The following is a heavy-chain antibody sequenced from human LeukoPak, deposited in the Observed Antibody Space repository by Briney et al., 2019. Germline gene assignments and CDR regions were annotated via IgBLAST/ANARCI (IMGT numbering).Heavy chain of an antibody. J-gene: IGHJ6*03. CDR1: GGSINSDHYY. D-gene: IGHD2-15*01. CDR2: IYYSGST. Sequence: AQTLSLTCTVSGGSINSDHYYWSWIRQPPGKGLEWIGYIYYSGSTYYNPSLKSRVTISVDTSKNQFSLKLSSVTAADTAVYYCASGSPQGVVVAAPSYMDVWGKGTSVTASS. V-gene: IGHV4-30-4*08. CDR3: ASGSPQGVVVAAPSYMDV.